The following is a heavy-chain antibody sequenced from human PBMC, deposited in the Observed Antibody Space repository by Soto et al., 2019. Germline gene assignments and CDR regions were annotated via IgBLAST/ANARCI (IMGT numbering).Heavy chain of an antibody. Sequence: ASVKVSCKASGYTLTSYGISWVRQAPGQRLEWMGWISAYNGNTRYAQKFQGRVTLTRDTSASTAYMELSSLRSEDTAVHYCARGASATAFDSWGQGTLVTVSS. V-gene: IGHV1-18*01. D-gene: IGHD1-26*01. CDR1: GYTLTSYG. J-gene: IGHJ4*02. CDR3: ARGASATAFDS. CDR2: ISAYNGNT.